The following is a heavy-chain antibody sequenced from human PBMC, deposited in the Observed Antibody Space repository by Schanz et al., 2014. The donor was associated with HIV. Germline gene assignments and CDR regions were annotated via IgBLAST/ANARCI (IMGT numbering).Heavy chain of an antibody. D-gene: IGHD5-18*01. CDR2: ISYDGSNK. CDR1: GFTFSTYG. V-gene: IGHV3-30*03. CDR3: AREGATGYITY. J-gene: IGHJ4*02. Sequence: QVQLVESGGGVVQPGRSLRLSCAASGFTFSTYGMHWVRQGPGKGLEWVPVISYDGSNKNYADSVKGRFTISRDNPKTSLYLQMSSLRAEDTAVYYCAREGATGYITYWGQGTLVTVSS.